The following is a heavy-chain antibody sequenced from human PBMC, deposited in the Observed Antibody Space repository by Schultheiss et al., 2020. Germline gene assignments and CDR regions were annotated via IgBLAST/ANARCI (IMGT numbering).Heavy chain of an antibody. CDR1: GYTFTSYA. D-gene: IGHD2-21*02. Sequence: SVKVSCKASGYTFTSYAMHWVRQAPGQGLEWMGGIIPIFGTANYAQKFQGRVTITADESTSTAYMELSSLRSEDTAVYYCARGLKGTRGFDYWGQGTLVNVSS. CDR2: IIPIFGTA. CDR3: ARGLKGTRGFDY. J-gene: IGHJ4*02. V-gene: IGHV1-69*13.